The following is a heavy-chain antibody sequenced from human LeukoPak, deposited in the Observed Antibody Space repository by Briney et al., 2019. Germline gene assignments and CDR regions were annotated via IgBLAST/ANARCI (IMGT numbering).Heavy chain of an antibody. J-gene: IGHJ4*02. D-gene: IGHD3-22*01. V-gene: IGHV3-11*06. CDR2: ISSSSYT. CDR3: ARDGRGYYDSSGYPDY. Sequence: GGSLRLSCAASGFTFSNAWMSWVRQAPGKGLEWISYISSSSYTDYADSVKGRFTISRDNAKNSLYLQMDSLRAEDTAVYYCARDGRGYYDSSGYPDYWGQGTLVTVSS. CDR1: GFTFSNAW.